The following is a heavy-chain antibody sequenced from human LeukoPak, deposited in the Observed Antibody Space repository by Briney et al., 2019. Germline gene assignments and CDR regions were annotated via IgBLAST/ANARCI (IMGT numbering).Heavy chain of an antibody. D-gene: IGHD5-12*01. CDR3: ARHGGETIVAMILHAFDI. CDR1: GGSNNSYS. Sequence: SETLSLTCTVSGGSNNSYSWSWVRQPPGKGLEWIGSIYYSGTSNYNPSLKSRVTMSVDTSKNQFSLELSSVTATDTAVYYCARHGGETIVAMILHAFDIWGQGTMVTVSS. CDR2: IYYSGTS. J-gene: IGHJ3*02. V-gene: IGHV4-59*08.